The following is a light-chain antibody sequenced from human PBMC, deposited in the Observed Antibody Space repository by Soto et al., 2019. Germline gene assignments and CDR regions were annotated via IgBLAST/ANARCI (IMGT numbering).Light chain of an antibody. J-gene: IGLJ1*01. CDR3: SSYTSSNTLV. V-gene: IGLV2-14*01. CDR1: SSDIGTYNY. CDR2: EVS. Sequence: QSALTQPASVSGSPGQSITISCTGTSSDIGTYNYVSWNQQHPGKAPKVIIYEVSNRPSGVSNRFSGSKSGNTASLTISRLQAEDEADYYCSSYTSSNTLVFGTGTKVTVL.